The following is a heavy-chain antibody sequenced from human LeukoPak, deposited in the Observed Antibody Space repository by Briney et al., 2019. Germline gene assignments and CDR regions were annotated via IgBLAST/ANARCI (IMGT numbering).Heavy chain of an antibody. CDR2: INPKSGDT. Sequence: ASVKVSCKASGYTVTDYYMHWVRQAPGQGLEWMGWINPKSGDTNFAQKFQGRVTMTRDTSITTAYMELSRLTSDDTAVYYCARDYYGSGSFSGHWGQGTLVTVSS. V-gene: IGHV1-2*02. D-gene: IGHD3-10*01. CDR3: ARDYYGSGSFSGH. CDR1: GYTVTDYY. J-gene: IGHJ4*02.